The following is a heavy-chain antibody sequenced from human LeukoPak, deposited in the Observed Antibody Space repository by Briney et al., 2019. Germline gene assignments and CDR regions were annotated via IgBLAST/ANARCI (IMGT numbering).Heavy chain of an antibody. Sequence: GGSLRLSCAASGFTFSSYSMSWVRQAPGKGLEWVSYISSSSSTIYYADSVKGRFTISRDNAKNSLYLQMNSLRAEDTAVYYCARDRGYSYSGNRFDYWGQGTLVTVSS. V-gene: IGHV3-48*01. D-gene: IGHD5-18*01. CDR2: ISSSSSTI. CDR3: ARDRGYSYSGNRFDY. J-gene: IGHJ4*02. CDR1: GFTFSSYS.